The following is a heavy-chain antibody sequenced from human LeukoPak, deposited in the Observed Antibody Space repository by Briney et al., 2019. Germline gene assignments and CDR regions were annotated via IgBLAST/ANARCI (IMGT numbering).Heavy chain of an antibody. Sequence: SVKVSCKASGGTFSDYAYNWVRQAPGQGLEWMGVFIPILGTANSTQNFQDRVTITADISTNTAYLELTSLRSEDTAVYFCAGIPVFGVVLHQVPVWGKGTTVTVSS. V-gene: IGHV1-69*10. CDR1: GGTFSDYA. J-gene: IGHJ6*04. CDR3: AGIPVFGVVLHQVPV. CDR2: FIPILGTA. D-gene: IGHD3-3*01.